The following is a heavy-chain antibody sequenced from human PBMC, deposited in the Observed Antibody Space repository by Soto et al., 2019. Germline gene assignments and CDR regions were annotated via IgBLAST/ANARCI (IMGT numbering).Heavy chain of an antibody. CDR3: ARYTPVTKTTITSENYYFDY. V-gene: IGHV4-39*01. CDR1: GGSISSSSYY. CDR2: TYYSGST. J-gene: IGHJ4*02. Sequence: SETLSLTCTVSGGSISSSSYYWGWIRQPPGKGLEWIGSTYYSGSTYYNPSLKSRVTISVDTSKNQFSLKLSSVTAADTAVYYCARYTPVTKTTITSENYYFDYWGQGTLVTVSS. D-gene: IGHD4-4*01.